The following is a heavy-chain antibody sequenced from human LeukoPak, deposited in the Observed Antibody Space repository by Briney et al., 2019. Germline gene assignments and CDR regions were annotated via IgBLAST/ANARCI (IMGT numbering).Heavy chain of an antibody. D-gene: IGHD2-2*01. CDR3: ARGVLGYCSSTSCPFSEDV. J-gene: IGHJ6*02. CDR1: GGSISSGGYS. Sequence: SETLSLTCAVSGGSISSGGYSWSWIQQPPGKGLEWIGYIYHSGSTYYNPSLKSRVTISVDRSKNQFSLKLSSVTAADTAVYYCARGVLGYCSSTSCPFSEDVWGQGTTVTVSS. CDR2: IYHSGST. V-gene: IGHV4-30-2*01.